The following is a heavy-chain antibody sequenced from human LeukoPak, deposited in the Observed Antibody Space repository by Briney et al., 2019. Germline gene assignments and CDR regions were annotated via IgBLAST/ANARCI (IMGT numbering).Heavy chain of an antibody. V-gene: IGHV3-23*01. Sequence: GGSLRLSCAASGFTFSTYAMNWVRQAPGKGLEWVSVISGSGGSIYYADSVKGRFTISRDNSKNTLYLQMNSLRAEDTAVYYCAREEYSSTSNAFDIWGQGTMVTVSS. CDR2: ISGSGGSI. J-gene: IGHJ3*02. CDR1: GFTFSTYA. CDR3: AREEYSSTSNAFDI. D-gene: IGHD6-6*01.